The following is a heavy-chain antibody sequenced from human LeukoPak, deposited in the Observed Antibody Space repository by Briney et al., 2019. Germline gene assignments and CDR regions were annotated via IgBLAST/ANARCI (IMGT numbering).Heavy chain of an antibody. CDR3: AGGYYSDY. Sequence: GGSLRLSCAVSGFTFSDYSMNWVRQAPGKGLEWISYINTNNRTKYYADSVKGRFTISRGNTKNSLYLQMYSLRVEDTAVYYCAGGYYSDYWGQGTLVTVSS. V-gene: IGHV3-48*01. D-gene: IGHD3-22*01. J-gene: IGHJ4*02. CDR1: GFTFSDYS. CDR2: INTNNRTK.